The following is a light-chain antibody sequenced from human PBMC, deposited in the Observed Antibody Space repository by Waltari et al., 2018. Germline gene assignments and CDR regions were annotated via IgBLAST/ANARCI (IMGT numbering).Light chain of an antibody. CDR2: WAS. CDR3: HQYYSVPYT. CDR1: QSVLYRSSNRNY. V-gene: IGKV4-1*01. Sequence: DIVMTQSPDSLAVSLGERATINCKSSQSVLYRSSNRNYLAWYQQKSGQPPKFLIYWASTRESGVPDRFSGSGSGTDFTLTISSLQAEDVAVYYCHQYYSVPYTFGQGTKLEIK. J-gene: IGKJ2*01.